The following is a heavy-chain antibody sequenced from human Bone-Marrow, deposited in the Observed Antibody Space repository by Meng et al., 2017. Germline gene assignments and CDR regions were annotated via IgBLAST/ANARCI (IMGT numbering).Heavy chain of an antibody. CDR1: GFTFSSYE. D-gene: IGHD5-12*01. CDR2: ISSSGSTI. V-gene: IGHV3-48*03. Sequence: GGSLRLSCAASGFTFSSYEMNWVRQAPGKGLEWVSYISSSGSTIYYADSVKGRFTISRDNAKNSLYLQINSLRAEETAVYYCARVYGTLRVATLLTYGMDVWGQGTTVTVSS. J-gene: IGHJ6*02. CDR3: ARVYGTLRVATLLTYGMDV.